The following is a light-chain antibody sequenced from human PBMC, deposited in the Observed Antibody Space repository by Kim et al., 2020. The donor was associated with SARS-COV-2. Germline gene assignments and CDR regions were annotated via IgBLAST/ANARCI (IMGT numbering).Light chain of an antibody. CDR3: QQRNSWPLT. CDR2: AAS. J-gene: IGKJ4*01. V-gene: IGKV3-11*01. CDR1: QSISSY. Sequence: EIVLTQSPDTLSLSPGERATLPCRASQSISSYLAWYQQKPGQSPRLLIYAASTRATGIPARFSGSGSGTDFSLTISSLEPGDFAVYYCQQRNSWPLTFGGGTKVDIK.